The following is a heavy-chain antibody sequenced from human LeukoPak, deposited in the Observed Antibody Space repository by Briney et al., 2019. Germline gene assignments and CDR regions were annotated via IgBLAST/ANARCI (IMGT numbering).Heavy chain of an antibody. CDR3: AKDMDWDIVVVPAGKKDDAFDI. Sequence: PGESLTLSCVASGITFTSYGLNWVRQTPGRGLEWVSGISGGSGITYYADSVKGRFTISRDNAKNSLYLQMNSLRAEDTALYYCAKDMDWDIVVVPAGKKDDAFDIWGQGTMVTVSS. CDR2: ISGGSGIT. V-gene: IGHV3-21*04. CDR1: GITFTSYG. D-gene: IGHD2-2*01. J-gene: IGHJ3*02.